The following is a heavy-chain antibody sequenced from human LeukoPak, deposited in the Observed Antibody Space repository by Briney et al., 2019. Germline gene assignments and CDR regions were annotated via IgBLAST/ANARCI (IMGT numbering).Heavy chain of an antibody. V-gene: IGHV3-30*04. Sequence: PGRSLRLSCAASGFTFSSYSMHWVRQAPGKGLEWVAVISYDGSNKYYADSVKGRFTISRDNSKNTLYLQMNSLRAEDTAVYYCARDSYPVAAAGTAGDYWGQGTLVTVSS. D-gene: IGHD6-13*01. CDR2: ISYDGSNK. J-gene: IGHJ4*02. CDR1: GFTFSSYS. CDR3: ARDSYPVAAAGTAGDY.